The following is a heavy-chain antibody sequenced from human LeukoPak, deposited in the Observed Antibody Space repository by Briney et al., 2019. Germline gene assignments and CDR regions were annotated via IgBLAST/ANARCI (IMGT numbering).Heavy chain of an antibody. CDR1: GFTFSSYE. Sequence: PGGSLRLSCAASGFTFSSYEMNWVRQAPGKGLEWVSYISSSGSTIYYADSVKGRFTISRDNAKNSLYLQMNSLRAEDTAVYYCARGGRLWFGELPYYYYMDVWGKGTTVTISS. CDR3: ARGGRLWFGELPYYYYMDV. J-gene: IGHJ6*03. CDR2: ISSSGSTI. D-gene: IGHD3-10*01. V-gene: IGHV3-48*03.